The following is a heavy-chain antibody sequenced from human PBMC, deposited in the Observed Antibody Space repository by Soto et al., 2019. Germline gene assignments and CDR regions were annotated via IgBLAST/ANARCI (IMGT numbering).Heavy chain of an antibody. J-gene: IGHJ6*02. V-gene: IGHV1-18*01. D-gene: IGHD6-6*01. CDR1: GYTFTDHG. Sequence: QVQLLQSGGEVKKPGASVKVSCKTSGYTFTDHGLSWVRQAPGQGLEWLGWVSPYNGNTKYAQKFQGRVNMTTYTSTRTPYMELRSLRPEDTAVYYCARVIAARPDYGMDVWGQGTTVTDSS. CDR2: VSPYNGNT. CDR3: ARVIAARPDYGMDV.